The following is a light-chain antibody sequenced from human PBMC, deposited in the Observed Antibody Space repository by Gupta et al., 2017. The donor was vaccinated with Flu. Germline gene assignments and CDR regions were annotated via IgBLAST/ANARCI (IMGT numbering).Light chain of an antibody. CDR2: EVT. Sequence: TSSDGGRYNDVTWYRQYPGKAPEVRIYEVTQRPSGIPDRFSGSKSGNTASLTVSGLQAEDEADYYCSSYAARNNVIVGGGTKLTVL. CDR3: SSYAARNNVI. V-gene: IGLV2-8*01. J-gene: IGLJ2*01. CDR1: SSDGGRYND.